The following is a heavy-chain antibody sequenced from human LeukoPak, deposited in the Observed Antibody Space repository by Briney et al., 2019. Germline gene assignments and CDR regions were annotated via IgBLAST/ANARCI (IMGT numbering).Heavy chain of an antibody. D-gene: IGHD3-10*01. Sequence: SETLSLTCTVSGGSISSSSYYWGWIRQPPGKGLEWIGEINHSGSTNYNPSLKSRVTISVDTSKNQFSLKLSSVTAADTAVYYCARGSGGYYFDYWGQGTLVTVSS. J-gene: IGHJ4*02. CDR2: INHSGST. CDR1: GGSISSSSYY. V-gene: IGHV4-39*07. CDR3: ARGSGGYYFDY.